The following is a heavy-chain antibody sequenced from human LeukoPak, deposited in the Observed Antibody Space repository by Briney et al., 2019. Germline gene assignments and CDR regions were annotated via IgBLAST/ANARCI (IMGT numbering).Heavy chain of an antibody. CDR1: GGSISSYY. J-gene: IGHJ6*03. CDR2: IYYSGST. D-gene: IGHD2-15*01. CDR3: ARAPYCSGGSCYRIYYYYMDV. Sequence: PSETLSLTCTVSGGSISSYYWSSIRQPPGKGLEWIGYIYYSGSTNYNPSLKSRVTISVDTSKNQFSLKLSSVTAADTAVYYCARAPYCSGGSCYRIYYYYMDVWGKGTTVTVSS. V-gene: IGHV4-59*01.